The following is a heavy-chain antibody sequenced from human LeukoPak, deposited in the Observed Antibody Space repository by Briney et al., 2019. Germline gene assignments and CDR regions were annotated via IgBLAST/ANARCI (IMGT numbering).Heavy chain of an antibody. CDR2: SGDSDGST. CDR1: GFTFSGSG. Sequence: GGVLRLSCAASGFTFSGSGMSWVRQAPGKGLEWLSSSGDSDGSTYYADSLKGRFTISRDNSKNTLYLQMNNLRAEDTAVYYCAKGGCRGTCNPLAYWGQGALVTVSP. V-gene: IGHV3-23*01. J-gene: IGHJ4*02. CDR3: AKGGCRGTCNPLAY. D-gene: IGHD2-15*01.